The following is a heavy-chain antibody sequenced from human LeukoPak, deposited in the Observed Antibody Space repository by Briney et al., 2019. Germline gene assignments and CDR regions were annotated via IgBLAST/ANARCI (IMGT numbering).Heavy chain of an antibody. CDR3: ARGRYSSTTYYFDY. D-gene: IGHD5-18*01. J-gene: IGHJ4*02. CDR2: IKRDGSET. CDR1: GFTVSSNY. V-gene: IGHV3-7*03. Sequence: GGSLRLSCAASGFTVSSNYMSWVRQAPGKGLEWVANIKRDGSETYYMDSVKGRFTISRDNAKNSLFLQMVSLRAEDTAVYYCARGRYSSTTYYFDYWGQGTPVTVSS.